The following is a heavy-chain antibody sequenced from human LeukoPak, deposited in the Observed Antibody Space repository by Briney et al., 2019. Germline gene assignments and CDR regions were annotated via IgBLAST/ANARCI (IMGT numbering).Heavy chain of an antibody. CDR2: ISSNSNI. Sequence: GGSLRLSCAASGFTFSSYSMNWVRQAPGKGLEWVSSISSNSNIYYADSVKGRFTISRDNAKNSLYLQMNSLRAEDTAVYYCARDRRYYDSSGYPGGGYYYYMDVWGKGTTATVSS. CDR3: ARDRRYYDSSGYPGGGYYYYMDV. CDR1: GFTFSSYS. V-gene: IGHV3-21*01. J-gene: IGHJ6*03. D-gene: IGHD3-22*01.